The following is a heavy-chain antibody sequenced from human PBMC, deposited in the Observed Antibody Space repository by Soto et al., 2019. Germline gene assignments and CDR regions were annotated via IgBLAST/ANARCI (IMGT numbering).Heavy chain of an antibody. CDR1: GFTFSSYV. CDR3: AKGFVGVCYPCSYYFDS. V-gene: IGHV3-23*01. CDR2: ISPSGGNT. Sequence: PGGSLRLSCAASGFTFSSYVMNWVRLAPGKGLEWVSGISPSGGNTYYADSVKGRFTISRDNSKNTLYLQMNSLRAEDTAVYYCAKGFVGVCYPCSYYFDSWGQGALVTVSS. J-gene: IGHJ4*02. D-gene: IGHD2-8*01.